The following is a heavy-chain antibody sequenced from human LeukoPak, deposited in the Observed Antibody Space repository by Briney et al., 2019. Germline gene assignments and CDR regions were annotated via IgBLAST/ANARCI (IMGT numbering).Heavy chain of an antibody. CDR2: ITGSGANI. V-gene: IGHV3-23*01. J-gene: IGHJ4*02. CDR1: GFTFSNYG. CDR3: ARDEGIEGYFDY. Sequence: GGSLRLSXAASGFTFSNYGMTWVRQAPGKGLDWVSAITGSGANIYYADSVRGRFTISRDSSKSTLYLQMNSLRSEDTAVYYCARDEGIEGYFDYWGQGTLVTVSS.